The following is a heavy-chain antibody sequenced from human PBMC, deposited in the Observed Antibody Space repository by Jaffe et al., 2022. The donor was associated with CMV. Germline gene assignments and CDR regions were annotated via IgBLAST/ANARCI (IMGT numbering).Heavy chain of an antibody. J-gene: IGHJ5*02. CDR1: GGSFSGYY. V-gene: IGHV4-34*01. Sequence: QVQLQQWGAGLLKPSETLSLTCAVYGGSFSGYYWSWIRQPPGKGLEWIGEINHSGSTNYNPSLKSRVTISVDTSKNQFSLKLSSVTAADTAVYYCARKGRVVVVVAATPSWFDPWGQGTLVTVSS. D-gene: IGHD2-15*01. CDR3: ARKGRVVVVVAATPSWFDP. CDR2: INHSGST.